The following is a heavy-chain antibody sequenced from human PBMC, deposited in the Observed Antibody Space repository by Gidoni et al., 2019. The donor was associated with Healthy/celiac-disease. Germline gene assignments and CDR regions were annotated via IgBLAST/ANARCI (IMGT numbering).Heavy chain of an antibody. V-gene: IGHV3-43*01. D-gene: IGHD1-1*01. CDR3: AISRADRNDLGY. CDR1: GLPFDDYT. J-gene: IGHJ4*02. Sequence: EVQLVEYGGVVVQPGGSLRLSGAASGLPFDDYTMHWVRQAPGKGLEWVSLINWDGSSTYYADSVKGRFTISRDNSKNSLYLQMNSLRTEDTALYYCAISRADRNDLGYWGQGTLVTVSS. CDR2: INWDGSST.